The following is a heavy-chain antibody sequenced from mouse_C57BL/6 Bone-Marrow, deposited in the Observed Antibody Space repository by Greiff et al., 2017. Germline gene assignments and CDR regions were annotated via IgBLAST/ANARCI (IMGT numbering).Heavy chain of an antibody. CDR1: GYTFTSYW. D-gene: IGHD4-1*02. Sequence: QVQLQQPGAELVKPGASVKLSCKASGYTFTSYWMHWVKQRPGQGLEWIGMIHPNSGSTNYNEKFKSKDTLTVDKSSSTAYMQLSSLTSEDSAVYDGAINWDDAMDYWGQGTSVTVSS. CDR2: IHPNSGST. CDR3: AINWDDAMDY. V-gene: IGHV1-64*01. J-gene: IGHJ4*01.